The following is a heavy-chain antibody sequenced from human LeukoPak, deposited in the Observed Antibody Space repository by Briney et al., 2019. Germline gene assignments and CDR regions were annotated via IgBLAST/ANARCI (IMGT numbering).Heavy chain of an antibody. CDR1: GGSISSYY. CDR2: IYYSGST. CDR3: AAPRRGYSYGGFDY. Sequence: SETLSLTCTVSGGSISSYYWSWLRQPQGKGLEWIGYIYYSGSTNYNPSLKSRVTISVDTSKNQFSLKLSSVTVADTAVYYCAAPRRGYSYGGFDYWGQGTLVTVSS. D-gene: IGHD5-18*01. V-gene: IGHV4-59*08. J-gene: IGHJ4*02.